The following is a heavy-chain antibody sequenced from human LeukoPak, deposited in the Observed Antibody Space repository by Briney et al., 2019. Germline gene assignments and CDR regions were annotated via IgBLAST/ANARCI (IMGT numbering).Heavy chain of an antibody. J-gene: IGHJ4*02. D-gene: IGHD4-17*01. V-gene: IGHV1-69*13. CDR2: IIPIFGTA. Sequence: SVKVSCKASGGTFSSYAISWVRQAPGQGLEWMGGIIPIFGTANYAQKFQGRVTITADESTSTAYMELSSLRSEDTAVYYCARSTTVTTSLYVYFDYWGQGTLVTASS. CDR1: GGTFSSYA. CDR3: ARSTTVTTSLYVYFDY.